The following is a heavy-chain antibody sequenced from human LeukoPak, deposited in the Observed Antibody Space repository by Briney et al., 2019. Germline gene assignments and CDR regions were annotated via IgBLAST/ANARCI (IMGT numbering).Heavy chain of an antibody. V-gene: IGHV4-39*07. Sequence: SETLSLTCTVSGGSISSSRYYWGWIRQPPGKGLEWIWSIYYSGSTYYNPSLKSRVTISVDTSKNQFSLKLSSVTAADTAVYYCARVRVPDYGDYVVYYYYMDVWGKGTTVTVSS. CDR1: GGSISSSRYY. CDR2: IYYSGST. CDR3: ARVRVPDYGDYVVYYYYMDV. D-gene: IGHD4-17*01. J-gene: IGHJ6*03.